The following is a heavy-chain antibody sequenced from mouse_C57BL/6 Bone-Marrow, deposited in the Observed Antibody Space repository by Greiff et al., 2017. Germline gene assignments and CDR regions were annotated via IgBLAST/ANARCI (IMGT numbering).Heavy chain of an antibody. V-gene: IGHV1-64*01. CDR1: GYTFTSYW. J-gene: IGHJ3*01. CDR2: IHPNSGST. D-gene: IGHD2-5*01. CDR3: ARRDSNYLFAY. Sequence: QVQLQQPGAELVKPGASVKLSCKASGYTFTSYWMHWVKQRPGQGLEWIGMIHPNSGSTNYNEKFKSKATLTVDKSSSTAYMQLSSLTSEYSAVYYCARRDSNYLFAYWGQGTLVTVSA.